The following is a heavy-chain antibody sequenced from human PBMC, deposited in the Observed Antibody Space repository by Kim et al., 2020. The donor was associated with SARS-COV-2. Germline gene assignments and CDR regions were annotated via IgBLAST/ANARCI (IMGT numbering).Heavy chain of an antibody. V-gene: IGHV3-23*01. CDR3: ARDDYVWGSYRPPDY. CDR1: GFTFSSYA. D-gene: IGHD3-16*02. J-gene: IGHJ4*02. CDR2: ISGSGGST. Sequence: GGSLRLSCAASGFTFSSYAMSWVRQAPGKGLEWVSAISGSGGSTYYADSVKGRFTISRDNSKNTLYLQMNSLRAEDTAVYYCARDDYVWGSYRPPDYWGQGTLVTVSS.